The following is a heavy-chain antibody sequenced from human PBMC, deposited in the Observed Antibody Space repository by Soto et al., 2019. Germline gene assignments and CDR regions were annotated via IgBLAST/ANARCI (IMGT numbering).Heavy chain of an antibody. D-gene: IGHD6-19*01. CDR2: INWNGGST. CDR1: GFTFDDYG. Sequence: EVRLVESGGGVVRPGGSLRLSCAASGFTFDDYGMSWVRQAPGKGLEWVSGINWNGGSTGYADSVKGRFTISRDNPKNSMYLQMNSLRAEDTALYYCARATGSGWDWYFDLWGRGTLVTVSS. J-gene: IGHJ2*01. CDR3: ARATGSGWDWYFDL. V-gene: IGHV3-20*04.